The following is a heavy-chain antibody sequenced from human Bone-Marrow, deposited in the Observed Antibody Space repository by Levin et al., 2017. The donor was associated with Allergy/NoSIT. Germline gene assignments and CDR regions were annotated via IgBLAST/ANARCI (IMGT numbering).Heavy chain of an antibody. CDR3: ARGGTYTGFMGEAKLDY. J-gene: IGHJ4*02. V-gene: IGHV4-59*01. CDR2: IYYTEST. Sequence: SETLSLTCTVSGDSIDDYYWAWIRQPPAKGLEWIGYIYYTESTNYSPSLKSRVTISLDTSKNQISLKLRSVTAADTAVYYCARGGTYTGFMGEAKLDYWGQGTLVSVSS. D-gene: IGHD5-12*01. CDR1: GDSIDDYY.